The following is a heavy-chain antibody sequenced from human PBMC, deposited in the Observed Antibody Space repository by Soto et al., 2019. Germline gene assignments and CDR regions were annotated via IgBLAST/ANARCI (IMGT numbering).Heavy chain of an antibody. CDR3: VRGGGYDAFDH. CDR2: INHFEST. V-gene: IGHV4-30-2*06. D-gene: IGHD5-12*01. CDR1: GASISYGGFS. J-gene: IGHJ4*02. Sequence: QLQLQESGSGVVRTSETLSLTCTVFGASISYGGFSWSWIRQSPGKGLEWIGYINHFESTYFHPSFKSRLSMSIDRSRNMFSLNLRSVTAAYMAVYYCVRGGGYDAFDHWGQGVPVTVSS.